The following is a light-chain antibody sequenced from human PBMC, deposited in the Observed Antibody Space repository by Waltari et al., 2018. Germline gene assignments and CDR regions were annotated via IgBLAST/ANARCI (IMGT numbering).Light chain of an antibody. Sequence: WYQPHPAKSPKLMYYDVSKRPPGVSKRFSGSKAGNAASLTISGLQAENEADYYCSSYTSSSTWVFGGGTKLTVL. V-gene: IGLV2-14*03. CDR3: SSYTSSSTWV. J-gene: IGLJ3*02. CDR2: DVS.